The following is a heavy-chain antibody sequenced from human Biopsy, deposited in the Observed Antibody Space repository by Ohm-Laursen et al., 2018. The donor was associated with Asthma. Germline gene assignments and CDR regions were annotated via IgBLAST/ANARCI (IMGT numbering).Heavy chain of an antibody. CDR2: ISVYNGNT. CDR1: GHTFNSAG. V-gene: IGHV1-18*01. CDR3: ARAVDYSHYYGIDV. D-gene: IGHD3-10*01. J-gene: IGHJ6*02. Sequence: GSSMKVSCKTSGHTFNSAGITWVRQAPGQGLEWMGWISVYNGNTKVAQKLQDRVTMITDTSTSTAYMELRSLRSDDTAVYFCARAVDYSHYYGIDVWGQGTTVTVS.